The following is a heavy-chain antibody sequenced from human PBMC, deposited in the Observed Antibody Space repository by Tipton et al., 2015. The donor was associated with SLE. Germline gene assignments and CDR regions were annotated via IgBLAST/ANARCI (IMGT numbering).Heavy chain of an antibody. CDR1: GGSFSGYY. V-gene: IGHV4-34*01. J-gene: IGHJ5*02. D-gene: IGHD1/OR15-1a*01. CDR3: ARVRIGTTGWFDP. CDR2: INHSGST. Sequence: TLSLTCAVYGGSFSGYYWNWIRQPPGKGLEWIGEINHSGSTNYNPSLKSRVTISVDTSKNQFSLKLSSVTAADTAVYYCARVRIGTTGWFDPWGQGTLVTVSS.